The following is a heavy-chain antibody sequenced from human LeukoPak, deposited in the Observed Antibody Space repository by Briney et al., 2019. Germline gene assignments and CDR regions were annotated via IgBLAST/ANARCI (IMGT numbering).Heavy chain of an antibody. CDR1: GYTFTGYY. CDR3: ARVYRWLHPNDAFDI. Sequence: GASVKVSCKASGYTFTGYYMHWVRQAPGQGLEWMGWITPNSGGTNYAQKFQGRVTMTSDTSISTAYMELSRLRSNVTAVYYCARVYRWLHPNDAFDIWGQGTMVTVSS. CDR2: ITPNSGGT. D-gene: IGHD5-12*01. J-gene: IGHJ3*02. V-gene: IGHV1-2*02.